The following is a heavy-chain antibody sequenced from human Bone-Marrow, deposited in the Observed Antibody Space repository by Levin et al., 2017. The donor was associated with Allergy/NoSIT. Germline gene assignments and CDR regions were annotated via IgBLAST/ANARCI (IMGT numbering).Heavy chain of an antibody. CDR2: ISTSSGKP. Sequence: GESLKISCKASGYSFTTYAMNWVRQAPGQGLEWMGWISTSSGKPTYAQGFTGRFVFSLDTSVSTAYLQISSLKAEDTAVYYCARLYSSSSKGSHDYWGQGTLVTVSS. D-gene: IGHD6-6*01. J-gene: IGHJ4*02. V-gene: IGHV7-4-1*02. CDR3: ARLYSSSSKGSHDY. CDR1: GYSFTTYA.